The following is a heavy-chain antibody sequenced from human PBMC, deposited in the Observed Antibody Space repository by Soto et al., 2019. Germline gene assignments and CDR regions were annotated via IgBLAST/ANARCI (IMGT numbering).Heavy chain of an antibody. Sequence: VKVSCKASGGTFSSYTISWVRQAPGQGLEWMGRIIPILGIANYAQKFQGRVTITADKSTSTAYMELSSLRSEDTALYYCASSDRSGFGFDYWGQGTLVTVSS. V-gene: IGHV1-69*02. CDR2: IIPILGIA. CDR3: ASSDRSGFGFDY. D-gene: IGHD3-22*01. J-gene: IGHJ4*02. CDR1: GGTFSSYT.